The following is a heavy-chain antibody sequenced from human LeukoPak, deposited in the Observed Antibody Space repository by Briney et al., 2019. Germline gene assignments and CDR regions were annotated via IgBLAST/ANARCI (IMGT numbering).Heavy chain of an antibody. Sequence: GGSLRLSCAASGFTFSSYAMSWVRQAPGKGLEWVSVISGRGGSTYYADSVKGRFTISRDNSKNTLYLQMSSLRAEDTAVYYCAKDLGAVAGTFDNWGQGTLATVSS. D-gene: IGHD6-19*01. CDR1: GFTFSSYA. V-gene: IGHV3-23*01. J-gene: IGHJ4*02. CDR2: ISGRGGST. CDR3: AKDLGAVAGTFDN.